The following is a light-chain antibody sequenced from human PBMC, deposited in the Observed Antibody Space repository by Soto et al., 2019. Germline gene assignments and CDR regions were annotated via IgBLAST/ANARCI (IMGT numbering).Light chain of an antibody. CDR2: GAS. Sequence: EMVMTQFPATLSVSPGERVTLSCRASQSVSTNLAWYQKKPGQAPRLLIYGASTRATGVPARFSGSGSGTDFTLTISGLQSEDFAVYYCQQYDNWPPYTFGQGTKVEMK. CDR1: QSVSTN. CDR3: QQYDNWPPYT. J-gene: IGKJ2*01. V-gene: IGKV3-15*01.